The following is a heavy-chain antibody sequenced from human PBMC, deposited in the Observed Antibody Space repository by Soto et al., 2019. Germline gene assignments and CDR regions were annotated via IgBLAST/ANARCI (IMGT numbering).Heavy chain of an antibody. V-gene: IGHV3-74*01. CDR2: MNGDGSSI. D-gene: IGHD2-15*01. CDR3: ARRHIPCSCVNCHNSNYYGVDV. Sequence: EVQLVESGGGLVQPGGSLRLSCAASGFTFSSYWMHWVRQAPGKGLVWVSRMNGDGSSISYADSVEGRFTISRDSAKNTLYLQVNSLRVEDTAVYYCARRHIPCSCVNCHNSNYYGVDVWGQGTTVTVSS. CDR1: GFTFSSYW. J-gene: IGHJ6*02.